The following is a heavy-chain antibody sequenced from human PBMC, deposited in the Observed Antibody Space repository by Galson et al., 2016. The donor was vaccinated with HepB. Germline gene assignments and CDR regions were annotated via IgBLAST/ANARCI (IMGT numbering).Heavy chain of an antibody. V-gene: IGHV1-69*13. J-gene: IGHJ6*02. CDR2: IIPTFRTP. CDR3: ARPKQDYSLYATDV. CDR1: GGSFSTYG. D-gene: IGHD3-16*01. Sequence: SVKVSCKASGGSFSTYGISWVRQAPGQGLEWMGGIIPTFRTPNYAQKLQGRVTITADESTSTVYMELSRLTSEDTAVYYCARPKQDYSLYATDVWGQGTTITVSS.